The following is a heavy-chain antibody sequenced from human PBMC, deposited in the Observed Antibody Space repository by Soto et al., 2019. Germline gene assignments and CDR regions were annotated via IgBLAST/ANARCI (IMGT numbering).Heavy chain of an antibody. J-gene: IGHJ6*02. CDR3: VRLTGRSAYGLDV. V-gene: IGHV5-10-1*01. CDR1: GYTFTKNW. D-gene: IGHD7-27*01. CDR2: IDPSDSET. Sequence: GESLKISCQASGYTFTKNWISWVRQMPGKGLEWMGRIDPSDSETKYNPSVEGHVRLSVDKLTSTAYLEWSSLKASDSAMYYCVRLTGRSAYGLDVWGQGTTVTVSS.